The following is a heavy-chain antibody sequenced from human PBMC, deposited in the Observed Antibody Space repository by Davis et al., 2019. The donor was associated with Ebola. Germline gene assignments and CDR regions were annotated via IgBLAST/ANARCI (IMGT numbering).Heavy chain of an antibody. Sequence: ASVKVSCKASGYTFTSYYIHWVRQAPGQGLEWMGIINPSGGSTSYAQKFQGRVTMTRDTSTSTVYMELSSLRSEDTAVYYCARGSDIVVVVAAKDWFDPWGQGTLVTVSS. D-gene: IGHD2-15*01. CDR1: GYTFTSYY. CDR2: INPSGGST. V-gene: IGHV1-46*01. J-gene: IGHJ5*02. CDR3: ARGSDIVVVVAAKDWFDP.